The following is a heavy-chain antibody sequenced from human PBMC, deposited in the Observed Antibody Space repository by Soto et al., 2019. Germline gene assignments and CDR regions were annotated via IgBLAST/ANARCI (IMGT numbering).Heavy chain of an antibody. V-gene: IGHV1-69*13. D-gene: IGHD5-12*01. J-gene: IGHJ5*02. CDR2: IIPIFGTA. CDR1: GGTFSSYA. Sequence: GASVKVSCKASGGTFSSYAISWVRQAPGQGLEWMGGIIPIFGTANYAQKFQGRVTITADESTSTAYMELSSLRSEDTAVYYCARAKWLRLMLGYIAYNWFDPWGQGTLVTVSS. CDR3: ARAKWLRLMLGYIAYNWFDP.